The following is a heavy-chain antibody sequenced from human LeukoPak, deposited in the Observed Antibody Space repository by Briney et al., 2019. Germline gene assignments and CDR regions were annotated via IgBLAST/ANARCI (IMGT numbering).Heavy chain of an antibody. CDR2: IGASGDTT. D-gene: IGHD3-3*01. CDR1: GFTFSNYA. Sequence: GGSLRLSCAASGFTFSNYAINWVRQAPGKGLEWVSAIGASGDTTYYADSVRGRFTISRDNSKNTLYLQMNSLRAEDTAVYYCARVQGDYTTTWYNWFDPWGQGTLVTVSS. V-gene: IGHV3-23*01. CDR3: ARVQGDYTTTWYNWFDP. J-gene: IGHJ5*02.